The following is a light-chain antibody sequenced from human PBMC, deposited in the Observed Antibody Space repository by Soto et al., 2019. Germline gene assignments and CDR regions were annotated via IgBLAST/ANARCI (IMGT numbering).Light chain of an antibody. CDR3: SSYTSSSTRV. Sequence: QSALTQPASVSRSPGQSITISCTGTSSDVGAHDYVSWYQQHPDKAPKLMIYEVSNRPSGVSNRFSGSKSVNTATLTISGLQAEDEADYYCSSYTSSSTRVFGTGTKVTVL. V-gene: IGLV2-14*03. CDR1: SSDVGAHDY. J-gene: IGLJ1*01. CDR2: EVS.